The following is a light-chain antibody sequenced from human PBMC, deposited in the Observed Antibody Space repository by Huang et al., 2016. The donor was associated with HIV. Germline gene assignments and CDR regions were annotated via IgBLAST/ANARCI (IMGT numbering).Light chain of an antibody. V-gene: IGKV3-20*01. CDR2: GAS. Sequence: EIVLTQSPGTLSLSPGERATLSCRAVQSVGSSYLAWYQQKRGQAPRLLSYGASRRATGIPDRVSGSGSGTDFTLTISRLEPEDFAVYYCQQYGSPPETFGQGTKVEIK. CDR1: QSVGSSY. CDR3: QQYGSPPET. J-gene: IGKJ1*01.